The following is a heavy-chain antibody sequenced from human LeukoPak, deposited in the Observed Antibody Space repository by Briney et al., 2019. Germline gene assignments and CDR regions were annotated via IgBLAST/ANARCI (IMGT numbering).Heavy chain of an antibody. CDR2: ISYDGSNK. J-gene: IGHJ3*02. D-gene: IGHD4-23*01. Sequence: GGSLRLSCAASGFTFNSYALHWVRLAPGKGLEWVAAISYDGSNKYYADSVKGRFTISRDNSKNTLYLQMNSLRAEDTAVYYCARETTVVTELPDAFDIWGQGTMVTVSS. CDR1: GFTFNSYA. V-gene: IGHV3-30-3*01. CDR3: ARETTVVTELPDAFDI.